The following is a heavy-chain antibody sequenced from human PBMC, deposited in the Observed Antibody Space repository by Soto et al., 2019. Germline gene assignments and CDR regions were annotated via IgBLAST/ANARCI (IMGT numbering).Heavy chain of an antibody. CDR1: GFSFGSYA. D-gene: IGHD3-3*01. CDR2: ISGSDGKT. CDR3: ARWSYLDY. V-gene: IGHV3-23*01. Sequence: GGSLRLSCAASGFSFGSYALRWVRKAPGTGLEWVSTISGSDGKTFYADSVKGRFSVSRDTSQITLYLQMNSLRADETGMYYCARWSYLDYWGQGTRVTVSS. J-gene: IGHJ4*02.